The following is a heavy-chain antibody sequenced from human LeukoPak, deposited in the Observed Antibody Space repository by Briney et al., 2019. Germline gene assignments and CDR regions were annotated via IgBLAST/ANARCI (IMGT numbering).Heavy chain of an antibody. CDR2: QSGRT. Sequence: SGTLSLTCAVSGGSISNWWSWVRQPPGKGLECQSGRTNYNPSLKSRVFISVDNSENQFSLNLRSVTAADTAVYYCARHMEMTGTRGFPDWGQGTLVTVSS. J-gene: IGHJ1*01. CDR3: ARHMEMTGTRGFPD. D-gene: IGHD5-24*01. V-gene: IGHV4-4*02. CDR1: GGSISNW.